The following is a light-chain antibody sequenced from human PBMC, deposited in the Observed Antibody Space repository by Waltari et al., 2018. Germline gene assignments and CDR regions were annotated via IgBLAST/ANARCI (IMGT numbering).Light chain of an antibody. CDR3: QQYDSYPWT. CDR2: QAS. Sequence: TLSASVGDRVIITCRATQSISSWLAWFQQKPGKAPKLLIYQASTLESGVPSRFSGSGSGSEFTLTISSLQPDDFATYHCQQYDSYPWTFGQGTKVEVK. V-gene: IGKV1-5*03. CDR1: QSISSW. J-gene: IGKJ1*01.